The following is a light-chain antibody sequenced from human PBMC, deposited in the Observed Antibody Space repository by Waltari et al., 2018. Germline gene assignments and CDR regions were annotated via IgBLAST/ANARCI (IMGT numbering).Light chain of an antibody. Sequence: DIQMTQSPSSVSASVGDRVTITCRASQDISTWLGWYQQKPGRAPKLLIYTASSLQSWVPSRFSGSGSVTDFTLTISSLQPEDFATYYCLEGNSFPLLTFGGGTKVEIK. CDR3: LEGNSFPLLT. CDR1: QDISTW. J-gene: IGKJ4*01. V-gene: IGKV1-12*02. CDR2: TAS.